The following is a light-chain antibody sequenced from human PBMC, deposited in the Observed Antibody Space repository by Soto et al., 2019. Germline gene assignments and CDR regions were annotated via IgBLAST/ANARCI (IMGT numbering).Light chain of an antibody. CDR3: QQTYTNPVT. CDR1: QSISNY. CDR2: AAS. Sequence: EIQMNQTESERCAFVGDCGTSSWRASQSISNYLNWYQQKPGKAPNLLIHAASSLQSGVPPRFSGSVSGTDFTLSITSLQPEDFATYICQQTYTNPVTDGQGTLLDIK. J-gene: IGKJ5*01. V-gene: IGKV1-39*01.